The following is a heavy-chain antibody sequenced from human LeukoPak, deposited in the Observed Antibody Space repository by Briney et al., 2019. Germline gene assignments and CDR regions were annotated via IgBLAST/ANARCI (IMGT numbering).Heavy chain of an antibody. D-gene: IGHD2-15*01. CDR2: IIPISGTP. CDR1: GGTFSSFA. J-gene: IGHJ4*02. CDR3: ARVSSATASGTFDH. V-gene: IGHV1-69*13. Sequence: SVKVSCKASGGTFSSFAISWVRQAPGQGLEWMGGIIPISGTPNYAQKFQGRVTITADESTSTGYMELSSLRSEDTAVYYCARVSSATASGTFDHWGQGTLVTVSS.